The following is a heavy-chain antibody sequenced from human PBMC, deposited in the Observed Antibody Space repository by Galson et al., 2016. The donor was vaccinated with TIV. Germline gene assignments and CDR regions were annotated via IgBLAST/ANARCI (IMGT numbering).Heavy chain of an antibody. D-gene: IGHD4-17*01. CDR2: IYESGTI. J-gene: IGHJ6*02. CDR3: MREGSTVTMHHYFGMDV. CDR1: SYSIKSGYY. V-gene: IGHV4-38-2*02. Sequence: ETLSLTCVVSSYSIKSGYYWGWVRQPPGKGLQWIGSIYESGTIYSNPSLKSRLTLSVDTSKNEFSLKLGSVTAADTAVYYCMREGSTVTMHHYFGMDVWGQGTSVTVSS.